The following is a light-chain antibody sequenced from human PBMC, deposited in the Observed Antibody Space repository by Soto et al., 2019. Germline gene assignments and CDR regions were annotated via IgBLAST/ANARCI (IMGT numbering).Light chain of an antibody. V-gene: IGLV2-14*01. Sequence: ALTQPASVSGSPGQSITISCTGTSSDVGGYNYVSWYQQYPGKAPRLMIYEVSNRPSGVSNRFSGSKSGNTASLTISGLQAEDEADYYCSSYTISNSWVFGGGTKVTVL. CDR1: SSDVGGYNY. J-gene: IGLJ3*02. CDR2: EVS. CDR3: SSYTISNSWV.